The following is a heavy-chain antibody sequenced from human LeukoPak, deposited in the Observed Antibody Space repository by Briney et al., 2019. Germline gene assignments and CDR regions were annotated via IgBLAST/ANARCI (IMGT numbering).Heavy chain of an antibody. J-gene: IGHJ5*01. Sequence: ASVKVSCKASGYTLSSFGTSWVRQAPGQGLEWMGWISAYNGNTNYAQKLQGRVTMTTDIPTSTAYLELRSLRSDDTAVYYCAREKGWFDSWGQGTLVTVSS. CDR2: ISAYNGNT. CDR1: GYTLSSFG. V-gene: IGHV1-18*01. CDR3: AREKGWFDS.